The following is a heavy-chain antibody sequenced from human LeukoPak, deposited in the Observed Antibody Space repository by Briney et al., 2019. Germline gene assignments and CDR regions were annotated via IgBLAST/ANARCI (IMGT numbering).Heavy chain of an antibody. V-gene: IGHV3-33*01. CDR2: IWYDGSNK. CDR3: ARGSRVTTVTCDFDY. D-gene: IGHD4-17*01. CDR1: GFTFSSYG. Sequence: GRSLRLSCAASGFTFSSYGMHWVCQAPGKGLEWVAVIWYDGSNKYYADSVKGRFTISRDNSKNTLYLQMNSLRAEDTDVYYCARGSRVTTVTCDFDYWGQGTLVTVSS. J-gene: IGHJ4*02.